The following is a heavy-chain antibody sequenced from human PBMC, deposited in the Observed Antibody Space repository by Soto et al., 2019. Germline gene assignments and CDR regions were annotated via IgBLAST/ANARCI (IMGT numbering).Heavy chain of an antibody. J-gene: IGHJ5*02. V-gene: IGHV2-26*01. CDR1: GFSLSNARMG. D-gene: IGHD2-8*01. CDR3: ARTLLYGWFDP. Sequence: SGPTLVNPTETLTLTCTVSGFSLSNARMGVSWIRQPPGKALEWLAHIFSNDEKPYSTSLKSRLTISKDTSKSQVVLTMTNMDPVDTATYYCARTLLYGWFDPWGQGTLVTVSS. CDR2: IFSNDEK.